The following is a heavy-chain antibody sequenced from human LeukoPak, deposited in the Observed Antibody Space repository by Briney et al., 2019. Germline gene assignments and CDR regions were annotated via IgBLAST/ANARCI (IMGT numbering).Heavy chain of an antibody. V-gene: IGHV3-48*01. CDR1: GFIFTDYS. CDR3: ARESYWGSSAKGFDY. Sequence: GGSLRLSCAASGFIFTDYSINWVRQAPGKGLEGISYIDKTSSNIYYADSVKGRFTISRDNAKNSLYLQMNSLRAEGTAVYYCARESYWGSSAKGFDYWGQGTLVTVSS. D-gene: IGHD7-27*01. CDR2: IDKTSSNI. J-gene: IGHJ4*02.